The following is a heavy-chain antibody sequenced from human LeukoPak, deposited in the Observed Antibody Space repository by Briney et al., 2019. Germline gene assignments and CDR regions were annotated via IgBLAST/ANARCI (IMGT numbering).Heavy chain of an antibody. CDR1: GLTFSNAW. J-gene: IGHJ4*02. CDR3: ARVQTTVTTLDY. D-gene: IGHD4-17*01. CDR2: ISSSGSTR. Sequence: PGGSLRLSCAASGLTFSNAWMSWVRQAPGKGLEWVSYISSSGSTRYYADSVKGRFTISRDNAKNSLYLQMNSLRAEDTAVYYCARVQTTVTTLDYWGQGTLVTVSS. V-gene: IGHV3-48*03.